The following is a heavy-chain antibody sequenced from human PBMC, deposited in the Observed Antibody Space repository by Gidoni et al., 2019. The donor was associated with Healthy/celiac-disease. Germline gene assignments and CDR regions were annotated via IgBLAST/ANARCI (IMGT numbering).Heavy chain of an antibody. CDR2: INPNSGGT. D-gene: IGHD3-22*01. J-gene: IGHJ5*02. CDR1: GYTFTGYY. CDR3: AREGGTYYYDSSAP. Sequence: QVQLVQSGAEVKKPGASVKVSCKASGYTFTGYYMHWVRQAPGQGLEWMGRINPNSGGTNYAKKFKGRVTMTRDTSISTAYMELSRLRSDDTGVYYCAREGGTYYYDSSAPWGQGTLVTVSS. V-gene: IGHV1-2*05.